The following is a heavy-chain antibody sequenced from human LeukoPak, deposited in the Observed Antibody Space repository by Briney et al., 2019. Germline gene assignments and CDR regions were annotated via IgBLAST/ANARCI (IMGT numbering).Heavy chain of an antibody. J-gene: IGHJ4*02. CDR1: GYTFTDYT. V-gene: IGHV1-3*01. CDR2: INGGSGNT. D-gene: IGHD3-22*01. Sequence: ASVKVSCRASGYTFTDYTMHWLRQAPGQRLDWMGWINGGSGNTKYSPEFQGRVTITRDTSASTAYMELSSLRSEDTAVYYCANPRYDSSGYYYVDWGQGTLVTVSS. CDR3: ANPRYDSSGYYYVD.